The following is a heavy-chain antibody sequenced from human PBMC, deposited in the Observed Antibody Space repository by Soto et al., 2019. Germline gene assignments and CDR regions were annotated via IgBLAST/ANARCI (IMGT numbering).Heavy chain of an antibody. Sequence: GGSLRLSCAASGFTFSSYSMNWVRQAPGKGLEWVSYISSSSSTIYYADSVKGRFTISRDNAKNSLYLQMNSLRAEDTAVYYCARGRLYCSSTSCYNFYYWGQGTLVTVSS. V-gene: IGHV3-48*01. CDR2: ISSSSSTI. CDR1: GFTFSSYS. CDR3: ARGRLYCSSTSCYNFYY. J-gene: IGHJ4*02. D-gene: IGHD2-2*02.